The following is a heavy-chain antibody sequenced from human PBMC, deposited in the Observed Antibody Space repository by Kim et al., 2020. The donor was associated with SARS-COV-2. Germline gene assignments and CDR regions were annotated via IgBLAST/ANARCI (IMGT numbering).Heavy chain of an antibody. CDR1: GFTFSSYG. J-gene: IGHJ4*02. Sequence: GGSLRLSCAASGFTFSSYGMHWVRQAPGKGLEWVAVIWYDGSNKYYADSVKGRFTISRDNSKNTLYLQMNSLRAEDTAVYYCARDLRSSGYMNYWGQGTLVTVSS. CDR2: IWYDGSNK. V-gene: IGHV3-33*01. CDR3: ARDLRSSGYMNY. D-gene: IGHD3-22*01.